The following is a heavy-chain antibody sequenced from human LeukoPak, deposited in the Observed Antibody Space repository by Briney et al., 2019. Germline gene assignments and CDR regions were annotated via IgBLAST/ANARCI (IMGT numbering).Heavy chain of an antibody. V-gene: IGHV4-39*01. CDR1: GGSISSSSYY. D-gene: IGHD2-15*01. Sequence: SETLSLTCTVSGGSISSSSYYWGWIRQPPGKGLEWSGSIYYSGSTYYNPSLKSRVTISVDTSKNQFSLKLSSVTAADTAVYYCARQVVAATWWFDPWGQGTLVTVSS. CDR2: IYYSGST. CDR3: ARQVVAATWWFDP. J-gene: IGHJ5*02.